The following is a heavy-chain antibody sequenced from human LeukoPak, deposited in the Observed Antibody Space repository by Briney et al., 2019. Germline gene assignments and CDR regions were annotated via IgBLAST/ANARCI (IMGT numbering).Heavy chain of an antibody. V-gene: IGHV3-30-3*01. CDR1: GFTFSSYA. J-gene: IGHJ4*02. CDR3: ARVRF. CDR2: ISYDGSNK. D-gene: IGHD3-16*01. Sequence: PGRSLRLSCAASGFTFSSYAMHWVRQAPGKGLEWVAVISYDGSNKYYADSVKGRFTISRDNSKNTLYLQMNSLRAEDTAVYYCARVRFWGQGTLVTVSS.